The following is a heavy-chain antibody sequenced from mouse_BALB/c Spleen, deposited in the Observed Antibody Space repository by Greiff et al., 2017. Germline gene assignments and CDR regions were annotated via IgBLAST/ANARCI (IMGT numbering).Heavy chain of an antibody. CDR1: GFTFSDYG. CDR3: ARVYGSSYYFDY. J-gene: IGHJ3*01. Sequence: EVQLVESGGGLVQPGGSRKLSCAASGFTFSDYGMAWVRQAPGKGPEWVAFISNLAYSIYYADTVTGRFTISRENAKNTLYLEMSSLRSEDTAMYYCARVYGSSYYFDYWGQGTLVTVSA. V-gene: IGHV5-15*02. CDR2: ISNLAYSI. D-gene: IGHD1-1*01.